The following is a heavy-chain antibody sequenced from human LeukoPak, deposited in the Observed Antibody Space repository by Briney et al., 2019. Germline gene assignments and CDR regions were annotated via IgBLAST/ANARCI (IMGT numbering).Heavy chain of an antibody. V-gene: IGHV1-46*01. D-gene: IGHD4-17*01. Sequence: ASVKVSCKASGGTFSSYAISWVRQAPGQGLEWMGIINPSGGSTSYAQKFQGRVTMTRDTSTSTVYMELSSLRSEDTAVYYCARDLGHGHGNFDYWGQGTLVTVSS. CDR3: ARDLGHGHGNFDY. CDR2: INPSGGST. CDR1: GGTFSSYA. J-gene: IGHJ4*02.